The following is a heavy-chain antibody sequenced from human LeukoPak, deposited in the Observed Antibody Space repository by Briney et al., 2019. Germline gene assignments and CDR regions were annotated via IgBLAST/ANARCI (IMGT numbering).Heavy chain of an antibody. D-gene: IGHD6-6*01. J-gene: IGHJ5*02. V-gene: IGHV1-18*01. CDR1: GYTFTSYG. CDR2: ISAYNGNT. Sequence: GASVKVSCKASGYTFTSYGISWVRQAPGQGLEWMGWISAYNGNTNYAQKLQGRVTMTTDISTSTAYMELRSLRSDDTAVYYCARGRQLVPNNWFDPWGQGTLVTVSS. CDR3: ARGRQLVPNNWFDP.